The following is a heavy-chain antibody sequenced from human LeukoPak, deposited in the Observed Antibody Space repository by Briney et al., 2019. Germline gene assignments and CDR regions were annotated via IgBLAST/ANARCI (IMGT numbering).Heavy chain of an antibody. CDR3: AKAKVDGGTAEY. V-gene: IGHV3-23*01. CDR2: ISGSGDRI. J-gene: IGHJ4*02. D-gene: IGHD4-23*01. CDR1: GFTFSSYA. Sequence: GASLRPSCAASGFTFSSYAMSWVRQAPGKGLEWVSAISGSGDRIFYADSVKGRFTISRDNSKNTLYLQMNSLGAEDTALYYCAKAKVDGGTAEYWGQGTLVTVSS.